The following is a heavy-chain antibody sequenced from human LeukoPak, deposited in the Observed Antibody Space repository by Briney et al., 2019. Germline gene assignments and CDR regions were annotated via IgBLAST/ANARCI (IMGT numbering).Heavy chain of an antibody. V-gene: IGHV3-9*01. CDR3: AKDIGKIFGVKGMDV. D-gene: IGHD3-3*01. Sequence: GGSLRLSRAASGFTFDDYAMHWVRQAPGKGLEWVSGISWNSGSIGYADSVKGRFTISRDNAKNSLYLQMNSLRAEDTALYYCAKDIGKIFGVKGMDVWGQGTTVTVSS. CDR2: ISWNSGSI. J-gene: IGHJ6*02. CDR1: GFTFDDYA.